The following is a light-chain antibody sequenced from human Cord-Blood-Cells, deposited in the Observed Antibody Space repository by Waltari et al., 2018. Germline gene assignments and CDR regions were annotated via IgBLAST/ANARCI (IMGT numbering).Light chain of an antibody. Sequence: DIQMNNSPSSMSASVGDRVNITCQRSQDISNYLNMYQQKPGKDPKHLIYHACNFETEAPSRFSGSESGTDFTFTIISLHPEDIARYYCPQYDNLPYSFGQATKLEIK. CDR3: PQYDNLPYS. CDR1: QDISNY. V-gene: IGKV1-33*01. CDR2: HAC. J-gene: IGKJ2*03.